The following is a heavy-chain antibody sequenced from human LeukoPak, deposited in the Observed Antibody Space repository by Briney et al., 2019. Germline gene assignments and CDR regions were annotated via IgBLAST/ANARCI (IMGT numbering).Heavy chain of an antibody. CDR1: GFTFSSYA. Sequence: PGGSLRLSCAASGFTFSSYAMSWVRQAPGKGLEWVSSISGSGGSTCYADSVKGRFTISRDTSNNTLYLQMNSLRAEDTAVYYCAKDRRESGTYNWFDPWGQGTLVTVSS. D-gene: IGHD1-7*01. J-gene: IGHJ5*02. CDR3: AKDRRESGTYNWFDP. CDR2: ISGSGGST. V-gene: IGHV3-23*01.